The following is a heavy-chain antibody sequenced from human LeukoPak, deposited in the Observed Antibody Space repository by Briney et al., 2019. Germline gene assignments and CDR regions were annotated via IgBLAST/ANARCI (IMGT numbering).Heavy chain of an antibody. Sequence: SDPLSLTCALSGGSISSGGYSWSWIRQPPGKGLEWIGYIYHSGSTYYNPSLKSRVTISVDRSKNQFSLKLSSVTAGDTAVYYCARGGSGLGPWGQGTLVTVPS. V-gene: IGHV4-30-2*01. CDR2: IYHSGST. CDR1: GGSISSGGYS. CDR3: ARGGSGLGP. J-gene: IGHJ4*02. D-gene: IGHD2-15*01.